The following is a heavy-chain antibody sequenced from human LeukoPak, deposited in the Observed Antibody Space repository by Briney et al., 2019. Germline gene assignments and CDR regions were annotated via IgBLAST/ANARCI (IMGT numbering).Heavy chain of an antibody. J-gene: IGHJ4*02. D-gene: IGHD3-3*01. CDR3: AKHGTVFGVVTIYVDY. V-gene: IGHV3-30*18. Sequence: PGGSLRLSCAASGFTFSSYGMPWVRQAPGKGLEWVAVISYDGSNKYYADSVKGRFTISRDNSKNTLYLQMNSLRAEDTAVYYCAKHGTVFGVVTIYVDYWGQGTLVTVSS. CDR1: GFTFSSYG. CDR2: ISYDGSNK.